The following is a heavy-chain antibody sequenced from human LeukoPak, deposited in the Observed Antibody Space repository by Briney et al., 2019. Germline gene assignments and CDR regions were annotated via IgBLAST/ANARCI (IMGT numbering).Heavy chain of an antibody. CDR1: GFTFSSYS. D-gene: IGHD6-13*01. V-gene: IGHV3-48*01. J-gene: IGHJ4*02. CDR3: AAAGTGATAAVGY. CDR2: ISSSSSTI. Sequence: QSGGSLRLSCAASGFTFSSYSMNWVRQAPGKGLEWVSYISSSSSTIYYADSVKGRFTISRDNAKNSLYLQMNSLRAEDTAVYYCAAAGTGATAAVGYWGQGTLVTVSS.